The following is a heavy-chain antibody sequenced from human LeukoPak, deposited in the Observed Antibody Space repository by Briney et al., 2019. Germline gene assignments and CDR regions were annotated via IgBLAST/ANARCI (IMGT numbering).Heavy chain of an antibody. J-gene: IGHJ3*02. CDR1: GFTFSSYS. V-gene: IGHV3-21*01. CDR2: ISSSSTYI. D-gene: IGHD6-19*01. Sequence: PGGSLRLSCAAPGFTFSSYSMIWVRQAPGKGLEWVSSISSSSTYIYYADSMKGRFIISRDNAKNSLYLQMNSLRAEDTAMYYCARLLSGGQGAFDIWGQGTMVTVSS. CDR3: ARLLSGGQGAFDI.